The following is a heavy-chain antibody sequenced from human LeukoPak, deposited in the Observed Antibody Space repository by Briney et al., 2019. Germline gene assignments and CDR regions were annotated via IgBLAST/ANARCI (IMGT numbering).Heavy chain of an antibody. CDR2: TYNSGST. CDR1: GGSISSGSYY. D-gene: IGHD2-15*01. CDR3: ARDYSLSGWFDP. J-gene: IGHJ5*02. V-gene: IGHV4-61*02. Sequence: SGTLSLTCTVSGGSISSGSYYWSWVPQPPGKGLEWVVRTYNSGSTIYNPSLESRVTISLDTSKKQFSLKLSPVTAADTGVYYCARDYSLSGWFDPWGQGTLVTVSS.